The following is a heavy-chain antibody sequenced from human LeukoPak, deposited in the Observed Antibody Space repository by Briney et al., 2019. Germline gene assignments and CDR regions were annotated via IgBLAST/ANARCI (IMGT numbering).Heavy chain of an antibody. J-gene: IGHJ4*02. CDR3: AKLRAAAVGVY. D-gene: IGHD6-13*01. Sequence: QSGGSLRLSCAASGLTLSSYAMSWVRQAPGKGLEWVSAISGSGGSTYYADSVKGRFTISRDNSKNTLYLQMNSLRAEDTAVYYCAKLRAAAVGVYWGQGTLVTVSS. CDR1: GLTLSSYA. CDR2: ISGSGGST. V-gene: IGHV3-23*01.